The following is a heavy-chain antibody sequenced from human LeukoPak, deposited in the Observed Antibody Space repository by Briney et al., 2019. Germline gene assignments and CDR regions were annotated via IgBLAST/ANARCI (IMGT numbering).Heavy chain of an antibody. CDR1: GFTFSSYA. D-gene: IGHD5/OR15-5a*01. CDR3: AKDVYGYHAMDV. CDR2: LSGSGSTT. V-gene: IGHV3-23*01. Sequence: PGGSLRLSCAASGFTFSSYAMGWVRQAPGKGLEWVSGLSGSGSTTYCADSVKGRFTISRGNSKSSQNTLYLQMDSLRAEDTAVYYCAKDVYGYHAMDVWGQGTTVTVSS. J-gene: IGHJ6*02.